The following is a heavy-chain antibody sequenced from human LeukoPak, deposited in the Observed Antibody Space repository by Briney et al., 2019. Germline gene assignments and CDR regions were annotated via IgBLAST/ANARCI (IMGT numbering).Heavy chain of an antibody. Sequence: PGRSLRLSCAASGFTFSSYAMHWVRQAPGKGLEWVAVISYDGSNKYYADSVKGRFTISRDNSKNTLYLQMNSLRAEDTAVYYCAKDDYSSDYWGQGTLVTVSS. CDR3: AKDDYSSDY. CDR2: ISYDGSNK. CDR1: GFTFSSYA. V-gene: IGHV3-30*04. D-gene: IGHD4-4*01. J-gene: IGHJ4*02.